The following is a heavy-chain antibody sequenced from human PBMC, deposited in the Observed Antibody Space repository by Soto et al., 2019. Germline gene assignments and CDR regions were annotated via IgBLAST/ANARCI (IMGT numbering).Heavy chain of an antibody. J-gene: IGHJ4*02. CDR1: GDSVSKNSGA. CDR2: TYYRSNWNN. CDR3: ARGVAVPGAPAFDC. Sequence: SPTLSLTCAISGDSVSKNSGAWNWIRQSPSRGLEWLGRTYYRSNWNNDYAVSVKGRITIYSDTSKNQFSLQLTSLTPEDTAVYFCARGVAVPGAPAFDCWGQGTLVTVS. V-gene: IGHV6-1*01. D-gene: IGHD6-19*01.